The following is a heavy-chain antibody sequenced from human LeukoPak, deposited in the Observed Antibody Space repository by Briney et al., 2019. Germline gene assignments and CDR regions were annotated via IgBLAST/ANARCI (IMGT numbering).Heavy chain of an antibody. CDR2: ISWDGGST. V-gene: IGHV3-43*01. Sequence: PGGSLRLSCAASGFTFDDYSMHWVRQAPGKGLEWVSLISWDGGSTYYADSVKGRFTISTDNSKNSLYLKINNLRAEDTALYYCTKDISGAMSYWGQGTLVTVS. D-gene: IGHD5-12*01. CDR3: TKDISGAMSY. J-gene: IGHJ4*02. CDR1: GFTFDDYS.